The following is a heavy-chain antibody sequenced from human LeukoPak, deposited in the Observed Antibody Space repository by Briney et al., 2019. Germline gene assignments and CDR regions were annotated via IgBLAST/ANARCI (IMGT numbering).Heavy chain of an antibody. CDR1: GFTVSSNY. Sequence: GGFLRLSCAASGFTVSSNYMSWVRQAPGKGLEWVSVIYSGGSTYYADSVKGRFTISRDNSRNTLYLQMNSLRTEDTAVYYCANQFGELQYFDYWGQGTLVTVSS. CDR3: ANQFGELQYFDY. J-gene: IGHJ4*02. D-gene: IGHD3-10*01. CDR2: IYSGGST. V-gene: IGHV3-66*02.